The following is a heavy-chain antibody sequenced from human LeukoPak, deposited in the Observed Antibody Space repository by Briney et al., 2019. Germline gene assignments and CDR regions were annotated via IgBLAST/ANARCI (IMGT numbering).Heavy chain of an antibody. Sequence: GGSLRLSCAASGFTVSSNYMSWVRQAPGKGLEWVSVIYSGGSTYYADSVKGRFTISRDNSKNTLYLQMNSLRAEDTAVYYCASLGGSSLNAFDIWGQGTMVTVSS. CDR3: ASLGGSSLNAFDI. J-gene: IGHJ3*02. D-gene: IGHD1-26*01. CDR1: GFTVSSNY. CDR2: IYSGGST. V-gene: IGHV3-53*01.